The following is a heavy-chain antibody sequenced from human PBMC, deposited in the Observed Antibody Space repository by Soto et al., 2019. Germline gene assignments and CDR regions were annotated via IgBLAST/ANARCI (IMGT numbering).Heavy chain of an antibody. J-gene: IGHJ4*02. CDR3: AKGSPVGSYYGSSGFDY. V-gene: IGHV3-23*01. Sequence: EVQLLESGGGLVQPGGSLRLSCAASGFIFSNYAINWVRQAPGKGLEWVSVISGSGGSTYYADSVKGRFTISRDNSKNTLDLQMNSLRAEDTAVYYCAKGSPVGSYYGSSGFDYWGQGTLVTVSS. D-gene: IGHD3-22*01. CDR1: GFIFSNYA. CDR2: ISGSGGST.